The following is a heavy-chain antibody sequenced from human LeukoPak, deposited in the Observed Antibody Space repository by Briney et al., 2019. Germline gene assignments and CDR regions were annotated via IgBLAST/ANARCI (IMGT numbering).Heavy chain of an antibody. CDR1: GGSISSYN. CDR3: ARDRIAAAGTVFSWFDS. J-gene: IGHJ5*01. V-gene: IGHV4-59*12. CDR2: IYYSGST. D-gene: IGHD6-13*01. Sequence: SETLSLTCTVSGGSISSYNWSWIRQPPGKGLEWIGHIYYSGSTNYNPSLKSRVTISVDKSKNQFSLKLSSVTAADTAVYYCARDRIAAAGTVFSWFDSWGQGTLVTVSS.